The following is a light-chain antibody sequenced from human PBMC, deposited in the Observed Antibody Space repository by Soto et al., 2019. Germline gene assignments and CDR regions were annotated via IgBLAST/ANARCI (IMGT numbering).Light chain of an antibody. J-gene: IGLJ1*01. Sequence: QSVLTQPASVSGSPGQSITISCTGTSSDVGGYNYVSRYQQHAGFAPKLIIYEVSNRPSGVSNRFSGSKSGDTASLTISGLQAEDEADYYCSSYTSTNTLAVFGTGTKLTVL. V-gene: IGLV2-14*01. CDR3: SSYTSTNTLAV. CDR1: SSDVGGYNY. CDR2: EVS.